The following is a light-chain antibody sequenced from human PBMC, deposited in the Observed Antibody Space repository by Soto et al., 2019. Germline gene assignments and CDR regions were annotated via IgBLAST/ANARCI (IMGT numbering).Light chain of an antibody. CDR3: CSYAGRVV. CDR2: DVS. Sequence: QSALTQPSSVTGSTGQSVTISCTGTSSDVGGYNYVSWYQQHPGKAPKLMIYDVSKRPSGVPDRFSGSKSGNTASLTISGLQAEDEADYYCCSYAGRVVFGGGTKLTV. CDR1: SSDVGGYNY. V-gene: IGLV2-11*01. J-gene: IGLJ2*01.